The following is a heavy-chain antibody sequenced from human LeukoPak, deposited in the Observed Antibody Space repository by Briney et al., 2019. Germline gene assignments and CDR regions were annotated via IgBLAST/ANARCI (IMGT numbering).Heavy chain of an antibody. D-gene: IGHD3-22*01. CDR2: IIPIFGTA. CDR3: ARDGRDLHYYDSSGYYYNY. Sequence: GASVKVTCKASGGTFSSYAISWVRQAPGQGLEWMGGIIPIFGTANYAQKFQGRVTITADESTSTAYMELSSLRSEDTAVYYCARDGRDLHYYDSSGYYYNYWGQGTLVTVSS. J-gene: IGHJ4*02. CDR1: GGTFSSYA. V-gene: IGHV1-69*13.